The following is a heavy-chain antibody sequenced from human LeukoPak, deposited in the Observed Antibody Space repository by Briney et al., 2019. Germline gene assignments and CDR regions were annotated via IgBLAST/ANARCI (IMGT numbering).Heavy chain of an antibody. J-gene: IGHJ3*02. Sequence: GGSLRLSCAASGFTFSSYAMSWVRQAPGKGLEWVSAISGSGGSTYYADSVKGRFTISRDNSKNTLYLQMNSLRAEDTAVYYCAKGLYYYDSSGWPPAFDIWGQGTMVTVSS. D-gene: IGHD3-22*01. CDR1: GFTFSSYA. CDR2: ISGSGGST. V-gene: IGHV3-23*01. CDR3: AKGLYYYDSSGWPPAFDI.